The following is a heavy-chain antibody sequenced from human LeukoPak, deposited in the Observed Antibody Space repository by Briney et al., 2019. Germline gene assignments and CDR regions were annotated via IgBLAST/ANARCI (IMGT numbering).Heavy chain of an antibody. CDR2: IFNTGNT. J-gene: IGHJ4*02. CDR1: VGSINSHY. D-gene: IGHD3-10*01. Sequence: SETLSLTCSVPVGSINSHYWSWIRQPPGKRLEWIGYIFNTGNTNYNPSLASRVTMSVDTSRAQFFLRLSPVTAADTAIYYCASRPADTTWYGVFDYWSQGTLVTVSS. V-gene: IGHV4-59*11. CDR3: ASRPADTTWYGVFDY.